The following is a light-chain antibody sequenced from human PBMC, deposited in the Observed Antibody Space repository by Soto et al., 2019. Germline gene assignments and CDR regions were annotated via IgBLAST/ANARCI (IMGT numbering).Light chain of an antibody. Sequence: QSALTQPPSASGSPGQSVTISCTGTSSDVGGYNYVSWYQQHPGKAPKLMIYEVSKRPSGVPDRFSGSKSGNTASLTVSGLQADYYCSSYAGSNNFYVFGTGTKSPS. J-gene: IGLJ1*01. CDR1: SSDVGGYNY. V-gene: IGLV2-8*01. CDR3: SSYAGSNNFYV. CDR2: EVS.